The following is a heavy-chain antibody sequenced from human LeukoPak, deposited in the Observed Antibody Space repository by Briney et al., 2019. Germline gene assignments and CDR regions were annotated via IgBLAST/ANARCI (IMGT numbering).Heavy chain of an antibody. D-gene: IGHD6-13*01. V-gene: IGHV4-61*02. CDR1: GGSINSSSYY. CDR2: IYTRGST. CDR3: ARHELAHFDS. Sequence: SQTLSLTCTVSGGSINSSSYYWSWIRQPAGKGLEWIGRIYTRGSTNYNPPLESRVTISEDTSKNQISLKLSSVTAADTAVYYCARHELAHFDSWGQGTLVTVSS. J-gene: IGHJ4*02.